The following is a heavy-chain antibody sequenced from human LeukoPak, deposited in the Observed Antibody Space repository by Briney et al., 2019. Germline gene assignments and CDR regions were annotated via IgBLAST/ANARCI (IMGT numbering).Heavy chain of an antibody. CDR2: IYSGGST. V-gene: IGHV3-53*01. CDR1: GFTVSSKY. CDR3: ARDLEYSSSS. D-gene: IGHD6-6*01. J-gene: IGHJ4*02. Sequence: PGGSLRLSCAASGFTVSSKYMSWVRQAPGKGLEWVPVIYSGGSTYYADSVKGRFTISRDNSKNTLYLQMNSLRAEDTAVYYCARDLEYSSSSGGQGTLVTVSS.